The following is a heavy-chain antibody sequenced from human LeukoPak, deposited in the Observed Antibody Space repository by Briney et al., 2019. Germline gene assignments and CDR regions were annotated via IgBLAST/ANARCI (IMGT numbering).Heavy chain of an antibody. J-gene: IGHJ4*02. CDR2: VHYAGEI. D-gene: IGHD2-8*01. CDR1: GGSVTSNGYY. Sequence: SETLSLTCTVSGGSVTSNGYYWAWIRQPPGKGLEWIGTVHYAGEIFYNPSIQSRVTIYVYTSRNQFSLRLDSVTAADTAVYFCARQPTLAYQWPFDYWGLGSLVTVSS. V-gene: IGHV4-39*01. CDR3: ARQPTLAYQWPFDY.